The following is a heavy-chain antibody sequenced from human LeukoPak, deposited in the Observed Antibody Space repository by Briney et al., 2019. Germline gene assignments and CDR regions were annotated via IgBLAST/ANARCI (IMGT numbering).Heavy chain of an antibody. CDR3: ARVGDFTAFDY. Sequence: SGGSLRLSCAASGFTFSSYGMHWVRQAPGKGLEWVAVISYDGSNKYYADSVKGRFTISRDNSKNTLYLQMNSLRAEDTAVYYCARVGDFTAFDYWGQGSLVTVSS. CDR2: ISYDGSNK. D-gene: IGHD1-26*01. CDR1: GFTFSSYG. V-gene: IGHV3-30*03. J-gene: IGHJ4*02.